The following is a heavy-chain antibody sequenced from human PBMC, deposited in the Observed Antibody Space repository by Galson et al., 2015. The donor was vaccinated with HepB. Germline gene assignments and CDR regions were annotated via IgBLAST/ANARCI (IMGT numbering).Heavy chain of an antibody. CDR3: AREIRTPTGVGDGMDV. CDR2: VSPSGDP. D-gene: IGHD2-8*01. J-gene: IGHJ6*02. CDR1: KFTFSIYD. V-gene: IGHV3-13*05. Sequence: SLRLSCAASKFTFSIYDMRWVRQVTGKGLEWVSAVSPSGDPYYADSVKGRFTISREDAKNSVYLQMNNLRAGDTALYYCAREIRTPTGVGDGMDVWGQGTTVTVSS.